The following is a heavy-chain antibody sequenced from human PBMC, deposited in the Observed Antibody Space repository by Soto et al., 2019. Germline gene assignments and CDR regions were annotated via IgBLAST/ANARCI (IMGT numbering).Heavy chain of an antibody. CDR2: FDPEDGET. J-gene: IGHJ4*02. Sequence: GKVSCKVSGYTLTELSMHWVRQAPGKGLEWMGGFDPEDGETIYAQKFQGRVTMTEDTSTDTAYMELSSLRSEDTAVYYCATISPSAGMSFDYWGQGTLVTVSS. V-gene: IGHV1-24*01. CDR3: ATISPSAGMSFDY. D-gene: IGHD6-19*01. CDR1: GYTLTELS.